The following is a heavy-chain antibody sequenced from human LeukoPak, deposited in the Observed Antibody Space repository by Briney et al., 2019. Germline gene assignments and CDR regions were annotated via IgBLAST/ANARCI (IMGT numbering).Heavy chain of an antibody. V-gene: IGHV4-59*01. CDR2: IYYSGST. D-gene: IGHD3-16*02. CDR3: AREAVTFGGVIAAFDY. Sequence: SETLSLTCTVSGGSISSYYWSWIRQPPGKGLEWIGYIYYSGSTNYNPSLKSRVTISVDTSKNQFSLKLSSVTAADTAVYYCAREAVTFGGVIAAFDYWGQGTLVTVS. CDR1: GGSISSYY. J-gene: IGHJ4*02.